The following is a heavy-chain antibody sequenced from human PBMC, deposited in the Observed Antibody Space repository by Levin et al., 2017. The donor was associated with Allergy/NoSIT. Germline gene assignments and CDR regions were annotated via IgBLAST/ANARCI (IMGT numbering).Heavy chain of an antibody. CDR3: ARDRGYYDSSGLED. J-gene: IGHJ4*02. D-gene: IGHD3-22*01. CDR2: IYYSGST. Sequence: PSETLSLTCTVSGGSISSYYWSWIRQPPGKGLEWIGYIYYSGSTNYNPSLKSRVTISVDTSKNQFSLKLSSVTAADTAVYYCARDRGYYDSSGLEDWGQGTLVTVSS. V-gene: IGHV4-59*01. CDR1: GGSISSYY.